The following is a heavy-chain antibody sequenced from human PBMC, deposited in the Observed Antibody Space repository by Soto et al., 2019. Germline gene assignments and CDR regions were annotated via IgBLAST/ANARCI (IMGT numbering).Heavy chain of an antibody. CDR3: ARRGFVYGSGTYYMDV. D-gene: IGHD3-10*01. CDR1: GGSISSYY. Sequence: QVQLQESGPGLVKPSETLSLTCTVSGGSISSYYWSWIRQPPGKGLEWIGYIYYSGSTNYNPSLKSRVTISVDTSKNQFSLKLSSVTAADTAVYYCARRGFVYGSGTYYMDVWGKGTTVTVSS. J-gene: IGHJ6*03. V-gene: IGHV4-59*01. CDR2: IYYSGST.